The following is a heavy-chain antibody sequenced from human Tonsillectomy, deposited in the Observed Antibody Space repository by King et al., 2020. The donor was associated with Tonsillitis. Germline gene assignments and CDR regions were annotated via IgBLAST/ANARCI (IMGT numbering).Heavy chain of an antibody. D-gene: IGHD5-18*01. CDR2: ISSSSSTI. V-gene: IGHV3-48*02. CDR1: GFTFSSYS. Sequence: VQLVESGGGLVQPGGSLRLSCAASGFTFSSYSMNWVRQAPGKELEWLSYISSSSSTIFYADSVKGRFTISRDNAKNSLYLQMNSLRDEDTAVFYCARVGRGFSYGFDYWGQGTLVTVSS. CDR3: ARVGRGFSYGFDY. J-gene: IGHJ4*02.